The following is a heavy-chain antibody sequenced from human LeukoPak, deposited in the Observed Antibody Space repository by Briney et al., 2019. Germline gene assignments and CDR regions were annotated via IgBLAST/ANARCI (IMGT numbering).Heavy chain of an antibody. J-gene: IGHJ4*02. CDR1: GGSISGYY. Sequence: SETLSLTCTVSGGSISGYYWSWVRQPPGKGPEWIGYIYYSGSTTYNPSLEGRVTISVDTSKDQFSLKLRSVTAADTAVYFCARRTVVLDYWGQGTLVTVSS. V-gene: IGHV4-59*08. D-gene: IGHD4-23*01. CDR2: IYYSGST. CDR3: ARRTVVLDY.